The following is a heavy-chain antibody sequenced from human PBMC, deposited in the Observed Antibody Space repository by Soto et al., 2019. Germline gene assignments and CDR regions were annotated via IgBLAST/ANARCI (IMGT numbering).Heavy chain of an antibody. CDR1: GGSISSSSYY. V-gene: IGHV4-39*01. Sequence: SETLSLTCTVSGGSISSSSYYWGWIRQPPGKGLEWIGRIYYSGSTYYNPSLKSRVTKSEDPSKNPFSLKLSSVIAVDTVVYYCAGGAMVITMVRGVIKPFDYWGQGTLVTVSS. D-gene: IGHD3-10*01. CDR3: AGGAMVITMVRGVIKPFDY. CDR2: IYYSGST. J-gene: IGHJ4*02.